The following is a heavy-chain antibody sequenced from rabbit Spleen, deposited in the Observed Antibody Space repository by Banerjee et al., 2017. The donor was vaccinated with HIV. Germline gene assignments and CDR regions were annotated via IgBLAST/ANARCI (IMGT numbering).Heavy chain of an antibody. CDR1: GFSFSSSYW. CDR3: ARSYSGGYYYRVNL. J-gene: IGHJ4*01. V-gene: IGHV1S45*01. Sequence: EESGGDLVKPEGSLTLTCTASGFSFSSSYWIYWVRQAPGKGLEWIGGIDTGDSYTYYANWAKGRFTISKTSSTTVTLQMTSLTAADTATYFCARSYSGGYYYRVNLWGPGTLVTVS. D-gene: IGHD1-1*01. CDR2: IDTGDSYT.